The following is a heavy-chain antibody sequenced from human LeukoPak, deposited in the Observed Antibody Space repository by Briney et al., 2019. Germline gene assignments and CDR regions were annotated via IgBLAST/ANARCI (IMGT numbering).Heavy chain of an antibody. V-gene: IGHV3-23*01. J-gene: IGHJ4*02. D-gene: IGHD2-2*01. CDR3: AKAKAVVVPAAIGY. CDR1: GFTFSSYA. Sequence: PGGSLRLSCAASGFTFSSYAMSWVRQAPGKGLERVSAISSSGGSTYYADSVKGRFTISRDNSKNTLYLQMNSLRAEDTAVYYCAKAKAVVVPAAIGYWGQGTLVTVSS. CDR2: ISSSGGST.